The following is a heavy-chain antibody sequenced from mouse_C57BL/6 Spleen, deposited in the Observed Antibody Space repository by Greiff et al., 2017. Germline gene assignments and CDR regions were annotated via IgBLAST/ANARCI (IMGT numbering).Heavy chain of an antibody. D-gene: IGHD1-1*01. Sequence: QVHVKQSGPELVKPGASVKISCKASGYAFSSSWMNWVKQRPGKGLEWIGRIYPGDGDTNYNGKFKGKATLTADKSSSTAYMQLSSLTSEDSAVYFCARENYYGSSYEYFDYWGQGTTLTVSS. CDR1: GYAFSSSW. J-gene: IGHJ2*01. V-gene: IGHV1-82*01. CDR3: ARENYYGSSYEYFDY. CDR2: IYPGDGDT.